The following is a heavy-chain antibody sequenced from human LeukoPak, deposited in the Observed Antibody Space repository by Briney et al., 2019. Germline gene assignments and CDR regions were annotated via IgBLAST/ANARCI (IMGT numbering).Heavy chain of an antibody. V-gene: IGHV4-31*03. CDR1: GGSISSGGYY. CDR3: ARSHYYDSSGYHGPFDY. Sequence: SETLSLTCTASGGSISSGGYYWSWIRQHPGTGLEWIGYIYYSGSTYYNPSLKSRVTISVDTSKNQFSLKLSSVTAADTAVYYCARSHYYDSSGYHGPFDYWGQGTLVTVSS. J-gene: IGHJ4*02. D-gene: IGHD3-22*01. CDR2: IYYSGST.